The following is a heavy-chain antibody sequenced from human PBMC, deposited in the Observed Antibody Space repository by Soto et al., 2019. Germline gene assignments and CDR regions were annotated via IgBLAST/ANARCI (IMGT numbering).Heavy chain of an antibody. V-gene: IGHV5-51*01. Sequence: GESLQISSKGSGYSLTSYWNGWVRLMLGKGLEWMGIIYPGDSETRYSPSFPGQVTISADKSISTAYLQWSSLKASDTAMYFCARRKYSRGPNRENTFDIWGQGTMVTVSS. D-gene: IGHD6-19*01. CDR1: GYSLTSYW. CDR3: ARRKYSRGPNRENTFDI. J-gene: IGHJ3*02. CDR2: IYPGDSET.